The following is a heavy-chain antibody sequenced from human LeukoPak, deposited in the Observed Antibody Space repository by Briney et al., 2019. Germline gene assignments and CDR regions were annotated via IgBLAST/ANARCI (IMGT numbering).Heavy chain of an antibody. J-gene: IGHJ3*02. CDR1: GFTFSSYS. CDR3: ARDLHWDSAYDAFDI. CDR2: ITSSSSYI. D-gene: IGHD1-26*01. V-gene: IGHV3-21*04. Sequence: GGSLRLSCAASGFTFSSYSMNWVRQAPGKGPEWVSSITSSSSYIYYADSVKGRFTISRDNAKNSLYLQMNSLRAEDTAVYYCARDLHWDSAYDAFDIWGQGTLVTVSS.